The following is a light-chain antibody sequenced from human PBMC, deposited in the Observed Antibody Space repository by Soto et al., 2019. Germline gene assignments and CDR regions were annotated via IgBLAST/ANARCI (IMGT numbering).Light chain of an antibody. CDR1: QSVSSY. CDR2: DAS. V-gene: IGKV3-11*01. J-gene: IGKJ4*01. Sequence: EIVLTQSPATLSLSPGERATLSCRASQSVSSYLAWYQQKPGQAPRLLIYDASNRATGIPARFSGSGSGTDVTLTISSLEPKDFAVCCCQQRSNWGLTCSGGTK. CDR3: QQRSNWGLT.